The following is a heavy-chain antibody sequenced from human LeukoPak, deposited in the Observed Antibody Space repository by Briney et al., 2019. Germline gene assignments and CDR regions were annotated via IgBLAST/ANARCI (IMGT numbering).Heavy chain of an antibody. CDR2: INPNSGGT. D-gene: IGHD3-10*01. J-gene: IGHJ4*02. CDR3: ARGYYYGSGSPADN. CDR1: GYTFTGYY. V-gene: IGHV1-2*02. Sequence: ASVKVSCKASGYTFTGYYMHWVRQAPGQGLEWMGWINPNSGGTNYAQKFQGRVTMTRDTSISTAYMELSRLRSDDTAVYYCARGYYYGSGSPADNWGQGTLDTVSS.